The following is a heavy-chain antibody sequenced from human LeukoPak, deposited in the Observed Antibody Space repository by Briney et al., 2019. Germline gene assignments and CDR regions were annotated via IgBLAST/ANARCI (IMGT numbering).Heavy chain of an antibody. Sequence: ASVKVSCKASGYTFTGYYMHWVRQAPGQGLEWMGWINPNSGGTNYAQKFQGRVTMTRDTSISTAYMELSRLRSDDTAVYYCARDGDMEWELLRYYYYMDFWGKGTTVTVSS. CDR1: GYTFTGYY. CDR2: INPNSGGT. J-gene: IGHJ6*03. V-gene: IGHV1-2*02. D-gene: IGHD1-26*01. CDR3: ARDGDMEWELLRYYYYMDF.